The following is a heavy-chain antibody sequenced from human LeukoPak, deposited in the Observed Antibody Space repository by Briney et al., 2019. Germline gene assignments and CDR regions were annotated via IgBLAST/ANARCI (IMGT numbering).Heavy chain of an antibody. CDR3: ARVSTEYYYDSSGRFDY. CDR2: IYYSGSA. CDR1: GGSISDYS. D-gene: IGHD3-22*01. V-gene: IGHV4-59*01. Sequence: SETLSLTCTVSGGSISDYSWSWIRQPPGKGLEWIGNIYYSGSANHNPSLKSRVTISRDTSKNQFSLKLTSVTTADTAVYYCARVSTEYYYDSSGRFDYWGQGTLVTVSS. J-gene: IGHJ4*02.